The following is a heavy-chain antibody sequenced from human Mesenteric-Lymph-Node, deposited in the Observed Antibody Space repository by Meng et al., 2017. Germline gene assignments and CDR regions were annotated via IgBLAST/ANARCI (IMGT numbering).Heavy chain of an antibody. CDR3: VKGIGWFLAY. CDR2: IKQDASET. D-gene: IGHD6-19*01. V-gene: IGHV3-7*01. J-gene: IGHJ4*02. Sequence: GESLKISCAASGFTFSNYWMHWVRQAPGKGLEWVAAIKQDASETYYVDSVKGRFTISRDNSMNSLSLHMNSLRAEDTAIYSCVKGIGWFLAYWGQGTLVTVSS. CDR1: GFTFSNYW.